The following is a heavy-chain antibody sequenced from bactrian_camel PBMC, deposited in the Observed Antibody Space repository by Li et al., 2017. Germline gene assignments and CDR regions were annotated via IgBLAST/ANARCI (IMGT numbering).Heavy chain of an antibody. CDR2: IDTGDGST. Sequence: DVQLVESGGGSALAGGSVRLSCAAPGYTFNTYSWFRQAPGQEREGVAAIDTGDGSTYYPNSVEGRLTISHDNAKNTLYLQMNSLKPEDTAIYYCAAAHCAGGHCTCSLELYDYVDWGQQGTQVTVS. D-gene: IGHD4*01. CDR1: GYTFNTY. V-gene: IGHV3S31*01. J-gene: IGHJ4*01.